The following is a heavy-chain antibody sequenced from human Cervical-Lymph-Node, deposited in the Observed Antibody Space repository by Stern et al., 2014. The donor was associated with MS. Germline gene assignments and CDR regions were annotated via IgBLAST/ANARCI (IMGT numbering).Heavy chain of an antibody. CDR1: GFTFSNHY. Sequence: VQLVESGGGLVKPGGSLRLSCAASGFTFSNHYMTWIRQAPGKGLEWVSFISSSGTTIYDADSVKGRFTISRDNAKNYLYLQMNGLGAEDTPIYSCARLKFAAYNYYYYGMDVGGQGTAVPVSS. CDR2: ISSSGTTI. D-gene: IGHD1-1*01. V-gene: IGHV3-11*01. J-gene: IGHJ6*02. CDR3: ARLKFAAYNYYYYGMDV.